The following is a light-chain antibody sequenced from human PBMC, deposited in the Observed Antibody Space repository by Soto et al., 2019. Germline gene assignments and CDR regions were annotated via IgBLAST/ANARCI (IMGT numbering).Light chain of an antibody. CDR1: SSNIGSTYD. J-gene: IGLJ1*01. CDR2: GNT. Sequence: QCVLTQPPSVSGAPGQGVTISCTGSSSNIGSTYDVQWYQQLPGTAPKLLIHGNTDRPSGVPDRFSGSKSGTSASLAITGLQADDEADYYCQSYDDSLSVHYVFGTGTKVTVL. V-gene: IGLV1-40*01. CDR3: QSYDDSLSVHYV.